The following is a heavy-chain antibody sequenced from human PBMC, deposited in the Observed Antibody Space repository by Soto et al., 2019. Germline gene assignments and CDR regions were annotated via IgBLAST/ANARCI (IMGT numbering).Heavy chain of an antibody. CDR1: GDSISSSDYC. V-gene: IGHV4-31*03. D-gene: IGHD4-17*01. Sequence: QVHLQESGPGLVKPSQTLSLTCTVSGDSISSSDYCCSWIRQPPGKGLEWIGYIYSSGNTYYNPSLKSRLTISVDTSKNQFSLKLNSVTAADTALYYCARGLSAATVVTCYFDYWGQGTLVTVSS. CDR2: IYSSGNT. CDR3: ARGLSAATVVTCYFDY. J-gene: IGHJ4*02.